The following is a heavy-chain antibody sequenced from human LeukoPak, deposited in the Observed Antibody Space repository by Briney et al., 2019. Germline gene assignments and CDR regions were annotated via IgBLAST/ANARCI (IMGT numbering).Heavy chain of an antibody. Sequence: GGSLRLSCAASGFTVSSNYMSWVRQAPGKGLEWVSVIYSGGSTYYADSVKGRFTISRDNSENTLYLQMNSLRAEDTAVYYCARDRRDYYDSSGYYGYWGQGTLVTVSS. CDR2: IYSGGST. J-gene: IGHJ4*02. CDR1: GFTVSSNY. V-gene: IGHV3-66*01. D-gene: IGHD3-22*01. CDR3: ARDRRDYYDSSGYYGY.